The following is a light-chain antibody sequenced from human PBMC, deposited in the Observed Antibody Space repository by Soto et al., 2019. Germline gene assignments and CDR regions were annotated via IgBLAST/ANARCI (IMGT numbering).Light chain of an antibody. Sequence: EVVLTQSPGTLSLSTGERATLSCRASQSISSTYLAWYQQKPGQAPRLLIHGASSRATGIPDRFSGSGSGTDFTLTISRLEPEDFAVYYCQQYGSSPWTFGQGTKVDIK. CDR1: QSISSTY. J-gene: IGKJ1*01. CDR2: GAS. V-gene: IGKV3-20*01. CDR3: QQYGSSPWT.